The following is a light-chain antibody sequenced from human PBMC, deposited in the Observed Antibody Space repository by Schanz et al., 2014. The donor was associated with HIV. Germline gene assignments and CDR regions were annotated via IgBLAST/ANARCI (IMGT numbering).Light chain of an antibody. J-gene: IGLJ3*02. CDR3: LLSESGAWV. Sequence: QAVVTQEPSLTVSPGGTVTLTCASSSGAVTSGHYPYWFQQRPGQAPRALIYDTRNKHSWTPDRFSGSLLGGKAALTLSGARPEDEDEYFCLLSESGAWVFGGGTKLTVL. CDR2: DTR. V-gene: IGLV7-46*01. CDR1: SGAVTSGHY.